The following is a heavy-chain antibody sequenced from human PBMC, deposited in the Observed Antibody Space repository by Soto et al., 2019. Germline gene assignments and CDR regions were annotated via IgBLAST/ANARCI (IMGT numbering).Heavy chain of an antibody. J-gene: IGHJ4*02. CDR3: AKDEYRSPSTVSY. Sequence: QVQLVESGGGVVQPGRSLRLSCAASGFTFSSYGMHWVRQAPGKGLEWVAVISNDGSNKHYADSVKGRFTISRDNSKNTLCLQMNSLRAEDTAVYYCAKDEYRSPSTVSYWGQGTLVTVSS. CDR2: ISNDGSNK. V-gene: IGHV3-30*18. CDR1: GFTFSSYG. D-gene: IGHD6-6*01.